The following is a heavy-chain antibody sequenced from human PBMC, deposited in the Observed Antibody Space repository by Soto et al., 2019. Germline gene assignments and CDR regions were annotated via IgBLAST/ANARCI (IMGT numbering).Heavy chain of an antibody. D-gene: IGHD3-16*01. CDR3: ARWGGDDAFDI. CDR1: GGSISSSSYY. V-gene: IGHV4-39*07. CDR2: IYYSGST. Sequence: GSLRLSCTVSGGSISSSSYYWGWIRQPPGKGLEWIGSIYYSGSTYYNPSLKSRVTISVDTSKNQFSLKLSSVTAADTAVYYCARWGGDDAFDIWGQGTMVTVSS. J-gene: IGHJ3*02.